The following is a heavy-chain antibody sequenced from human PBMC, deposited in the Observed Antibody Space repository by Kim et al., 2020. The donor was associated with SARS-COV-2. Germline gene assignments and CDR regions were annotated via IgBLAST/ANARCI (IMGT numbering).Heavy chain of an antibody. CDR1: GFTFSSYW. J-gene: IGHJ6*02. Sequence: GGSLRLSCAASGFTFSSYWMHWVRQAPGKGLVWVSRINSDGSSTSYADSVKGRFTISRDNAKNTLYLQMNSLRAEDTAVYYCASPPSSGWYDRDYYGMDVWGQGTTVTVSS. V-gene: IGHV3-74*01. CDR2: INSDGSST. D-gene: IGHD6-19*01. CDR3: ASPPSSGWYDRDYYGMDV.